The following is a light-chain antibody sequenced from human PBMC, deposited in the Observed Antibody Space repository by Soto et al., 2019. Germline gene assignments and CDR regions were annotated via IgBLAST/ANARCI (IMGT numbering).Light chain of an antibody. J-gene: IGKJ3*01. V-gene: IGKV1-33*01. Sequence: DIPMTQSPSSLSASVGDRVTITCQASQDISNYLNWYQQKPGKAPKLLIYDASNLETVVPSRFSGSGSGTDFTFTISSLQPEDIATYYCQQYDNLPGFTFGPGTKVDIK. CDR1: QDISNY. CDR3: QQYDNLPGFT. CDR2: DAS.